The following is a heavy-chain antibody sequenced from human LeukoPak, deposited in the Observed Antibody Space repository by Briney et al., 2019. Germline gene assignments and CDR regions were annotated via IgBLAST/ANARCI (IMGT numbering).Heavy chain of an antibody. CDR1: GFTFSSYW. CDR3: ARCGYCSSTSCYKWWGY. V-gene: IGHV3-7*01. D-gene: IGHD2-2*02. Sequence: GGSLRLSCAASGFTFSSYWMSWVRQAPGRGLEWVANIKQDGSEKYYVDSVKGRFTISRDNAKNSLYLQMNSLRAEDTAVYYCARCGYCSSTSCYKWWGYWGQGTLVTVSS. J-gene: IGHJ4*02. CDR2: IKQDGSEK.